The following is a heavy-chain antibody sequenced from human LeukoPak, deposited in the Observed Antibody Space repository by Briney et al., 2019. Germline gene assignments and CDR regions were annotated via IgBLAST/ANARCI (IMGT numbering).Heavy chain of an antibody. J-gene: IGHJ4*02. CDR3: AREYSSSSGKALDY. V-gene: IGHV3-48*02. Sequence: PGGSLRLSCAASGLTFSTYSMNWVRQAPGKGLEWVSYISSSSTIYYADSVKGRFTISRDNAKNSPHLQMNTLRDEDTAVYYCAREYSSSSGKALDYWGQGTLVTVSS. D-gene: IGHD6-6*01. CDR2: ISSSSTI. CDR1: GLTFSTYS.